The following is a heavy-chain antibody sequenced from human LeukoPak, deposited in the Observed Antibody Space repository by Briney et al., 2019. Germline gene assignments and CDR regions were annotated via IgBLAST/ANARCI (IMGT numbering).Heavy chain of an antibody. J-gene: IGHJ6*03. Sequence: SETLSLTCTASGGSISSYYWSWIRQPPGKGLEWLGYIYYSGSTNYNPSLKSRVTISVDTSKNQISLKLSSVTAADTAVYCRVRDRRDCTNGVCAPRSYYYMDVWVKGTTVTVSS. CDR1: GGSISSYY. V-gene: IGHV4-59*01. D-gene: IGHD2-8*01. CDR3: VRDRRDCTNGVCAPRSYYYMDV. CDR2: IYYSGST.